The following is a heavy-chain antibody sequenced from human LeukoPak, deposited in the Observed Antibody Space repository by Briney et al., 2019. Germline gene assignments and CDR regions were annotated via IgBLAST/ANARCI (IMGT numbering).Heavy chain of an antibody. CDR3: ATSFGYYYDSSVLVY. Sequence: GSLRLSCAASGFTFSSYAMSWVRQAPGKGLEWVAVISYDGSNKYYADSVKGRFTISRDNSKNTLYLQMNSLRAEDTAVYYCATSFGYYYDSSVLVYWGQGTLVTVSS. J-gene: IGHJ4*02. CDR1: GFTFSSYA. CDR2: ISYDGSNK. V-gene: IGHV3-30*03. D-gene: IGHD3-22*01.